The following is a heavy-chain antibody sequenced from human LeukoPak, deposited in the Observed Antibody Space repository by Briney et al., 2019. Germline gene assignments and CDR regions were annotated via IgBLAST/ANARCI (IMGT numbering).Heavy chain of an antibody. CDR1: GFSFSSSQ. CDR3: ARDTVNGPFVISLDY. V-gene: IGHV3-48*03. J-gene: IGHJ4*02. Sequence: GGSLRLSCAASGFSFSSSQMNWVRQAPGKGPEWVSHISSGGNTEYYADSARGRFTMSRDNAKNLVYLQMNSLRDEDTAVYYCARDTVNGPFVISLDYWGQGALVTVSS. D-gene: IGHD2-8*01. CDR2: ISSGGNTE.